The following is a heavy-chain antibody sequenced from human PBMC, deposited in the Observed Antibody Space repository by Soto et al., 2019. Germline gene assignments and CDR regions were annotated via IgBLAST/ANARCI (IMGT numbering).Heavy chain of an antibody. Sequence: EVLLLESGGGLVQSGGSLRLSCAVSGFRFSSYAMTWVRQSPGKGLEWVSSITTAGTSIYYADNVRGRFTISRDNAKNTLFLQMNSLRAEATAKYHCVRDPRALDSYWGQGPQVTVSS. CDR1: GFRFSSYA. CDR3: VRDPRALDSY. V-gene: IGHV3-23*01. CDR2: ITTAGTSI. J-gene: IGHJ4*02. D-gene: IGHD3-3*01.